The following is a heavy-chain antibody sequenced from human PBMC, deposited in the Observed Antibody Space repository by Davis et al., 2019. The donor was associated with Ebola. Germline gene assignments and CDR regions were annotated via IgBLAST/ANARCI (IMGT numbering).Heavy chain of an antibody. V-gene: IGHV3-30*03. Sequence: GESLKISCAASGFTFSSYGMHWVRQAPGKGLEWVAVISYDGSNKYYADSVKGRFTISRDNSKNTLYLQMNSLRAEDTAVYYCARARGYGVGDYWGQGTLVTVSS. D-gene: IGHD5-18*01. CDR1: GFTFSSYG. J-gene: IGHJ4*02. CDR2: ISYDGSNK. CDR3: ARARGYGVGDY.